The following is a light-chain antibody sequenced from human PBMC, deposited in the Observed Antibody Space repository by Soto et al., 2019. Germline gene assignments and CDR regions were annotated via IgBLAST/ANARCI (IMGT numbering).Light chain of an antibody. CDR3: AAWDDSLNGVV. Sequence: HSVLTQPPSASGTPGQRVTISCSGSSSNIGSNTVNRYQQLPGTAPKLLIYSNNQRPSGVPDRFSGSKSGTSASLAISGLQSEDEADYYCAAWDDSLNGVVFGGGTKLTVL. CDR2: SNN. J-gene: IGLJ2*01. CDR1: SSNIGSNT. V-gene: IGLV1-44*01.